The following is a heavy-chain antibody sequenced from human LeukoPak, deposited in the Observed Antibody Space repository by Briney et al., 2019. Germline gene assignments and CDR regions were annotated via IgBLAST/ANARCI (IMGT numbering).Heavy chain of an antibody. V-gene: IGHV3-21*01. CDR1: GFTFSSYS. J-gene: IGHJ4*02. Sequence: PGGSLRLSCAASGFTFSSYSMNWVRQAPGKGLEWVSSISSSSSYIYYADSVKGRFTISRDNAKNSLYLQMNSLRAEDTAVYYCARDGTLRLRFSDYWGQGTLVTVSS. D-gene: IGHD6-25*01. CDR3: ARDGTLRLRFSDY. CDR2: ISSSSSYI.